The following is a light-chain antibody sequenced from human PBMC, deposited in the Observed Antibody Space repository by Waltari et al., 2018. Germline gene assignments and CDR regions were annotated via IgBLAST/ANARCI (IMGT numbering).Light chain of an antibody. V-gene: IGKV3-15*01. CDR3: QQYNNWPPGT. J-gene: IGKJ2*01. Sequence: EIVMTQSPATLSVSPGERATLSCRASQNINSNLAWYQQKPGQAPRLLIYGATTRATGIPARCSGSGSGTEFTLTISSLQSEDFAVYYCQQYNNWPPGTFGQGTKLEIK. CDR2: GAT. CDR1: QNINSN.